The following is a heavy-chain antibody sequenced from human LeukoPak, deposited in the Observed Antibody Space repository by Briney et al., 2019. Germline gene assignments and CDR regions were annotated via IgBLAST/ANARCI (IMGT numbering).Heavy chain of an antibody. CDR3: ARDEFLKHRLGRGKPAHNWFDP. Sequence: SETLSLTCTVSGGSISSYYWSWIRQPPGKGLEWIGYIYYSGSTNYNPSLKSRVTISVDTSKNQFSLKLSSVTAADTAVYYCARDEFLKHRLGRGKPAHNWFDPWGQGTLVTVSS. J-gene: IGHJ5*02. D-gene: IGHD3-16*01. CDR1: GGSISSYY. V-gene: IGHV4-59*01. CDR2: IYYSGST.